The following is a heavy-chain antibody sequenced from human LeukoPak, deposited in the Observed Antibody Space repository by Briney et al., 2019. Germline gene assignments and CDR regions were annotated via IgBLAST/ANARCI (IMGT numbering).Heavy chain of an antibody. CDR1: GYTVSSNY. Sequence: GGSLRLSCAASGYTVSSNYMSWVRQAPGKGLEWVSVIYSGGSTYYADSVKGRFTISRDNSENTLYLQMNSLRAEDTAVYYCARTQWLDAFDIWGQGTMVTVSS. CDR3: ARTQWLDAFDI. D-gene: IGHD6-19*01. CDR2: IYSGGST. V-gene: IGHV3-53*01. J-gene: IGHJ3*02.